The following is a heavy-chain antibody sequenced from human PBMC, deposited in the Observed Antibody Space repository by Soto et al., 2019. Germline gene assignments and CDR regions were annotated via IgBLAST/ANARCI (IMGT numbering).Heavy chain of an antibody. CDR3: ARDPSLGITMVREAMNYYYYGMDV. Sequence: QVQLVQSGAEVKKPGSSVKVSCKASGGTFSSYAISWVRQAPGQGLEWMGGIIPIFGTANYAQKFQGRVTITADKSTSTAYMELSSLRYEDTAVYYCARDPSLGITMVREAMNYYYYGMDVWGQGTTVTVSS. CDR1: GGTFSSYA. CDR2: IIPIFGTA. V-gene: IGHV1-69*06. J-gene: IGHJ6*02. D-gene: IGHD3-10*01.